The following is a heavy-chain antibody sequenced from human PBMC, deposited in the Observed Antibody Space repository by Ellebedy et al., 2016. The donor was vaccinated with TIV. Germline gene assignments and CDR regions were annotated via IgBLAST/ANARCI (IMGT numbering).Heavy chain of an antibody. J-gene: IGHJ3*02. CDR1: GYTFTGYY. CDR3: ARGSDIVVVVATDDAFDI. CDR2: INPNSGGT. V-gene: IGHV1-2*04. D-gene: IGHD2-15*01. Sequence: AASVKVSCKASGYTFTGYYMHWVRQAPGQGLEWMGWINPNSGGTNYAQKFQGWVTMTRDTSISTAYMELSRLRSDDTAVYYCARGSDIVVVVATDDAFDIWGQGTMVTVSS.